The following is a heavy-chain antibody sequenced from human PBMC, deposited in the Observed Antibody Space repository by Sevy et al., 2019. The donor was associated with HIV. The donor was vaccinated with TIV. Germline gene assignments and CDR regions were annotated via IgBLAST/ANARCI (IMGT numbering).Heavy chain of an antibody. CDR3: AREGCSRPHDY. V-gene: IGHV3-23*01. Sequence: GGSLRVSCAASGFAFYEYSMSWIRQAPGKGLEWVATLSFGCGKINYADSVKGRFTISRDNSKNSFYLQMDNLRVEDMALYYCAREGCSRPHDYWGQGTRVTVSS. D-gene: IGHD2-8*01. CDR2: LSFGCGKI. CDR1: GFAFYEYS. J-gene: IGHJ4*02.